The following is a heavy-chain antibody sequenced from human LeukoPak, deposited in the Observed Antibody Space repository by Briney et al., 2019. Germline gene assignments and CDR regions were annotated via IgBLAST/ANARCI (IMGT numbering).Heavy chain of an antibody. CDR1: GFTFSSYG. D-gene: IGHD1-7*01. Sequence: GGSLRLSCAASGFTFSSYGMSWVRQAPGKGLEWVSGTNRRGDITGYADFVKGRFTISRDNAKNSLYLQMNSLRVEDTALYHCARKGLGGELGGFDSWGQGTLVTVSS. V-gene: IGHV3-20*01. CDR3: ARKGLGGELGGFDS. J-gene: IGHJ4*02. CDR2: TNRRGDIT.